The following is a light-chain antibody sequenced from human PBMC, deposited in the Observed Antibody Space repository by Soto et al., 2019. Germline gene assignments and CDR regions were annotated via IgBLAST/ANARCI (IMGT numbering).Light chain of an antibody. CDR2: GNT. CDR1: SSNIGSGYD. V-gene: IGLV1-40*01. Sequence: QSVVTQPPSVSGAPGQRVTISCTGTSSNIGSGYDVHWYQHLPGTAPKLLIYGNTNRPSGVPDRFSGSKSGTSASLAISGLQPEDEADYYCQSYDSSLSGVVFGGGTKLTVL. CDR3: QSYDSSLSGVV. J-gene: IGLJ2*01.